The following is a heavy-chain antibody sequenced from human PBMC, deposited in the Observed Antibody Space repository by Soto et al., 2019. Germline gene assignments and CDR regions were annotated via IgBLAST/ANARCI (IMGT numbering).Heavy chain of an antibody. V-gene: IGHV3-23*01. CDR1: GFTFSSYA. D-gene: IGHD3-16*02. J-gene: IGHJ4*02. Sequence: GGSLRLSCPASGFTFSSYAMSWVRQAPGKGLEWVSAISGSGGSTYYADSVKGRFTISRDNSKNTLYLQMNSLRAEDTAVYYFAESSDYIWGSYRYTPFEYWGQGTLVTVSS. CDR2: ISGSGGST. CDR3: AESSDYIWGSYRYTPFEY.